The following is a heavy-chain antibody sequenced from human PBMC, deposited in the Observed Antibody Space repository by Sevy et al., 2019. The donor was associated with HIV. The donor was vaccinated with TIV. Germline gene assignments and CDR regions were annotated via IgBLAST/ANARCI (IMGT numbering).Heavy chain of an antibody. D-gene: IGHD3-22*01. CDR3: AKDGRRGYYYDSSGFGFDY. CDR2: IRYDGSNK. J-gene: IGHJ4*02. V-gene: IGHV3-30*02. Sequence: GGSLRLSCVGSGFTFSSYGMDWVRQAPGMGLEWVAFIRYDGSNKYYADSVKGRFTISRDNSKNTLYLQMNSLRAEDTAVYYCAKDGRRGYYYDSSGFGFDYWGQRTLVTVSS. CDR1: GFTFSSYG.